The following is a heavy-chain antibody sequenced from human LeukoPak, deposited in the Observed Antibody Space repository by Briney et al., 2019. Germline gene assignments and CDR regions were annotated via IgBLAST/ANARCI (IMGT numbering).Heavy chain of an antibody. J-gene: IGHJ4*02. CDR1: VFTLSVHA. V-gene: IGHV3-64*01. CDR3: ARGYESSGYYYGY. D-gene: IGHD3-22*01. Sequence: GGSLRLSCAASVFTLSVHAIYWVRQAPGKGLQYVSAISGNGRTTYYGNSVKGRFTISRDNSKNTVYHQMGSLRAEDMAVYYCARGYESSGYYYGYWGQGTLVTVSS. CDR2: ISGNGRTT.